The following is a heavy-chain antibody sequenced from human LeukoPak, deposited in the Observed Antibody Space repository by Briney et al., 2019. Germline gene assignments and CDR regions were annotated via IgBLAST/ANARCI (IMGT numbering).Heavy chain of an antibody. D-gene: IGHD3-10*01. CDR3: ARGLITMVRGVIIGWFDP. CDR2: INPSGGST. J-gene: IGHJ5*02. CDR1: GYTFTSYY. Sequence: GASVKVSCKASGYTFTSYYMHWVRQAPGQGLEWMGIINPSGGSTSYAQKFQGRVTMTRDTSTSTAYMELSSLRSEDTAVYYCARGLITMVRGVIIGWFDPWGQGTLVTVSS. V-gene: IGHV1-46*01.